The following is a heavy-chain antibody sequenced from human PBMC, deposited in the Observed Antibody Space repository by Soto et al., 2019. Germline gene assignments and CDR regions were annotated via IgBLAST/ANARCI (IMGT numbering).Heavy chain of an antibody. Sequence: GGSLRLSCEASGSTFSNYALNWVRQAQGKGMEWVSTIRGSGAGTYYAGSVKGRFTISRDTSKNTLYLQMNSLRVEDTAVYYSGKAGASKDGYYDAFERWGQGTKVTVAS. D-gene: IGHD4-4*01. V-gene: IGHV3-23*01. CDR3: GKAGASKDGYYDAFER. J-gene: IGHJ3*02. CDR1: GSTFSNYA. CDR2: IRGSGAGT.